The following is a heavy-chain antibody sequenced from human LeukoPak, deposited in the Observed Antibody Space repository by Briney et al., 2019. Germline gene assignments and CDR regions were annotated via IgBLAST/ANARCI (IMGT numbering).Heavy chain of an antibody. V-gene: IGHV1-69*04. CDR3: ARDDGYYDFWSGSRWFDP. Sequence: SVKVSCKASGGTFSSDTISWVRQAPGQGLEWMGRIIPILGIANYAQKFQGRVTITADKSTSTAYMELSSLRSEDTAVYYCARDDGYYDFWSGSRWFDPWGQGTLVTVSS. CDR1: GGTFSSDT. D-gene: IGHD3-3*01. J-gene: IGHJ5*02. CDR2: IIPILGIA.